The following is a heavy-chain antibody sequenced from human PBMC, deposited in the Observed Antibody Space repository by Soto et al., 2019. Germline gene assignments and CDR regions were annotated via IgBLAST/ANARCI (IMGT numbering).Heavy chain of an antibody. V-gene: IGHV4-39*01. CDR2: IYYSGST. Sequence: QLQLQESGPGLVKPSETLSLTCTVSGGSISSSSYYWGWIRQPPGKGLEWIGSIYYSGSTYYNPSLKSRVTISVDTSKNQFSLKLSSVTAADTAVYYCARHPESSYYYYGMDVWGQGTTVTVSS. J-gene: IGHJ6*02. CDR3: ARHPESSYYYYGMDV. CDR1: GGSISSSSYY.